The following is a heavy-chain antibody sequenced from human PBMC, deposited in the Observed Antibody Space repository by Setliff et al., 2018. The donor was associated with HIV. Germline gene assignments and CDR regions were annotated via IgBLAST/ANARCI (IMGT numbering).Heavy chain of an antibody. J-gene: IGHJ6*03. CDR3: ARASLDSSGYLYYYYYYMDV. CDR1: GGSISSHY. D-gene: IGHD3-22*01. V-gene: IGHV4-4*07. Sequence: PSETLSLTCTVSGGSISSHYWSWIRQPAGKGLEWIGQIYTSGSTNYNPSLKSRVTISVDTSKNQFSLKLSSVTAADTAVYYCARASLDSSGYLYYYYYYMDVWGKGTTVTVSS. CDR2: IYTSGST.